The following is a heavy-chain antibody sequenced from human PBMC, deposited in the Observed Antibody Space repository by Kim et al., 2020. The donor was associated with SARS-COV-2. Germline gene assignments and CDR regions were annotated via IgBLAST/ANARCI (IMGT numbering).Heavy chain of an antibody. V-gene: IGHV3-7*03. D-gene: IGHD5-18*01. CDR3: ARDGYSYGIYYYYYGMDV. J-gene: IGHJ6*02. CDR2: IKQDGSEK. Sequence: GGSLRLSCAASGFTFSSYWMSWVRQAPGKGLEWVANIKQDGSEKYYVDSVKGRFTISRDNAKNSLYLQMNSLRAEDTAVYYCARDGYSYGIYYYYYGMDVWGQGTTVTVSS. CDR1: GFTFSSYW.